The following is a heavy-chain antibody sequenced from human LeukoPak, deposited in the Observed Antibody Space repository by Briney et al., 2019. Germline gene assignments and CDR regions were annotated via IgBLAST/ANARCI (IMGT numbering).Heavy chain of an antibody. D-gene: IGHD6-13*01. J-gene: IGHJ4*02. CDR3: ARDRTADGMFDY. CDR1: GGTFSSYA. V-gene: IGHV1-69*13. CDR2: IIPIFGTA. Sequence: ASVKVSCKASGGTFSSYAISWVRQAPGQGLEWMGGIIPIFGTANYAQKFQGRVTITADESTSTAYMELSSLRSEDTAVYYCARDRTADGMFDYWGQGTLVTVSS.